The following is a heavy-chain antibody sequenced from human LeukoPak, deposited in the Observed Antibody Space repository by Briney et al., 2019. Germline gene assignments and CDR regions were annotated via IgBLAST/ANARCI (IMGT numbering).Heavy chain of an antibody. V-gene: IGHV4-34*01. CDR1: GGSFIGYY. Sequence: PSETLSLTCAVYGGSFIGYYWSWISQPPGKGMEWIGEMNYSGSTNYNPSLKSRATISVDTSKNQFSLKLSSVTAADTAVYYCARLLGYSSSISCVDPWGQGTLVTVSS. J-gene: IGHJ5*02. CDR3: ARLLGYSSSISCVDP. D-gene: IGHD2-2*01. CDR2: MNYSGST.